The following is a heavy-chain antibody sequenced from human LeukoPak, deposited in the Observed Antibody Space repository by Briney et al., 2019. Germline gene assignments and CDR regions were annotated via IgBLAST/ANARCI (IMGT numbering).Heavy chain of an antibody. Sequence: QTGGSLRLSCAASGFTVSSNYMSWVRQAPGKGLEWVPVIYSGGSTYYADSVKGRFTISRDNSKNTLYLQMNSLRAEDTAVYYCARDLDSSGYYYFDYWGQGTLVTVSS. D-gene: IGHD3-22*01. CDR2: IYSGGST. V-gene: IGHV3-66*01. CDR3: ARDLDSSGYYYFDY. J-gene: IGHJ4*02. CDR1: GFTVSSNY.